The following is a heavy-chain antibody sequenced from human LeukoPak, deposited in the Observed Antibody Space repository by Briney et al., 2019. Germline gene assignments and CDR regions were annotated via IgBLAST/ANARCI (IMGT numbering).Heavy chain of an antibody. CDR1: GFTFSSYA. V-gene: IGHV3-23*01. CDR2: ISGSGGNT. Sequence: GGSLRLSCAASGFTFSSYAMSWVRQAPGKGLEWVSAISGSGGNTYYADSVKGRFTISRDNSKNTLCLQMNSLRVEDTAIYYCAKYIGGSTVTRGFDYWGQGTLVTVSS. CDR3: AKYIGGSTVTRGFDY. J-gene: IGHJ4*02. D-gene: IGHD4-17*01.